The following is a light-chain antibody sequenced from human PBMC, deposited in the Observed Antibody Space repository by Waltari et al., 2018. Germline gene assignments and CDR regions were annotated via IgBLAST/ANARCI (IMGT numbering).Light chain of an antibody. CDR1: QSISGY. Sequence: DIQMTQSPSSLSVSVGDRDTITCRASQSISGYLNWYQQKPEKAPKVLIYATSSLQSGVPSRFSGSGSGTDFTLTITSLQPEDFATYYCQQSYRTPPLTFGGGTKVEIK. CDR2: ATS. CDR3: QQSYRTPPLT. V-gene: IGKV1-39*01. J-gene: IGKJ4*01.